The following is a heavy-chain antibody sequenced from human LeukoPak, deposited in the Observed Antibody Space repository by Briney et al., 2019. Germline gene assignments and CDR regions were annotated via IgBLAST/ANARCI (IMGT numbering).Heavy chain of an antibody. CDR1: GGSFSGYY. Sequence: SETLSLTCAVYGGSFSGYYWSWIRQPPGKGLEWIGYIYYTGSTSYNPSLKSRVTISVDKSKNQFSLKLSSVTAADTAVYYCARGRCSGSYCGGFDYWGQGTLVTVSS. V-gene: IGHV4-59*12. CDR3: ARGRCSGSYCGGFDY. CDR2: IYYTGST. D-gene: IGHD1-26*01. J-gene: IGHJ4*02.